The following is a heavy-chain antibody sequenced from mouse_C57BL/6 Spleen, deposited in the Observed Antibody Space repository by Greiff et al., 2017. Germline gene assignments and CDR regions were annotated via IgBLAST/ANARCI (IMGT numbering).Heavy chain of an antibody. D-gene: IGHD2-12*01. CDR2: ISGGGGNT. V-gene: IGHV5-9*01. CDR3: ARLFTTSFDY. J-gene: IGHJ2*01. CDR1: GFTFSSYT. Sequence: DVMLVESGGGLVKPGGSLKLSCAASGFTFSSYTMSWVRQTPEKRLEWVATISGGGGNTYYPDSVKGRFTISRDNAKNTLYLQMSSLRSEDTALYYCARLFTTSFDYWGQGTTLTVSS.